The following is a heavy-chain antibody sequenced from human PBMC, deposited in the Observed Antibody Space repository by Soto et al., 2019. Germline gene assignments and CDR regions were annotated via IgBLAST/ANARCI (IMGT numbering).Heavy chain of an antibody. D-gene: IGHD6-6*01. Sequence: GASVKVSCKASGYTFTSYGISWVRQAPGQGLEWTGWISAYNGNTNYAQKLQGRVTMTTDTSTSTVYMELRSLRSDDTAVYYCARDRRGSSRSAFDYRGQGTLVTVSS. CDR3: ARDRRGSSRSAFDY. V-gene: IGHV1-18*04. CDR1: GYTFTSYG. CDR2: ISAYNGNT. J-gene: IGHJ4*02.